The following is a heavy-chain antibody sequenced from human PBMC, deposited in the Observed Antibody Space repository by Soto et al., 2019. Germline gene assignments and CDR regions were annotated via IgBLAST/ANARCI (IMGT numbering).Heavy chain of an antibody. J-gene: IGHJ6*02. D-gene: IGHD4-4*01. CDR1: GFTFSSYW. CDR3: ARARDDYSKYYYYGMDA. Sequence: GGSLRLSCAASGFTFSSYWMSWVRQAPGKGLEWVANIKQDGSEKYYVDSVKGRFTISRDNAKNTLYLQMNSLRAEDTAVYYCARARDDYSKYYYYGMDAWGQGTTVTVSS. V-gene: IGHV3-7*03. CDR2: IKQDGSEK.